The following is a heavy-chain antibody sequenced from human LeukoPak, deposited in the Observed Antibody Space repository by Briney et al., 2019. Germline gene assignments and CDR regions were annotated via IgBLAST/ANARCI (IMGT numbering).Heavy chain of an antibody. CDR2: IIPIFGTA. D-gene: IGHD4-23*01. V-gene: IGHV1-69*13. Sequence: SVKVSCKASGGTFSSYAISWVRQAPGQGLEWMGGIIPIFGTANYAQKFQGRVTITADESTSTAYMELSSLRSEDTAVYYCARVRAGGRTYGGNHDAFDIWGQGTMVTVSS. CDR1: GGTFSSYA. J-gene: IGHJ3*02. CDR3: ARVRAGGRTYGGNHDAFDI.